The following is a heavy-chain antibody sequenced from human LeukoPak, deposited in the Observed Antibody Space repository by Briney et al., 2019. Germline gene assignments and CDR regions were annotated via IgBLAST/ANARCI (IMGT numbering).Heavy chain of an antibody. V-gene: IGHV3-48*04. D-gene: IGHD4-17*01. CDR1: GFTFSSFS. J-gene: IGHJ4*02. Sequence: GGSLRLSCAASGFTFSSFSMNWVRQAPGKGLERISYITSSSSSTYYADSVKGRFTISRDNAKNSLYLQMNSLRAEDTAVYYCARVIESYGDSAYWGQGTLVTVSS. CDR2: ITSSSSST. CDR3: ARVIESYGDSAY.